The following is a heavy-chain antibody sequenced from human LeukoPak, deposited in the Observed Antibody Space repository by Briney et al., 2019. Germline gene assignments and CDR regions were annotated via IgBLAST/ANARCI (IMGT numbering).Heavy chain of an antibody. V-gene: IGHV3-48*01. Sequence: KPGGSLRLSCAASGFTFSSYSMNWVRQAPGKGLEWASYISSSSTIYYADSVKGRFTISRDNAKNSLYLQMNSLRAEDTAVYYCAREKVYCSTTSCPTDAFDIWGQGTMVTVSS. CDR1: GFTFSSYS. CDR2: ISSSSTI. J-gene: IGHJ3*02. D-gene: IGHD2-2*01. CDR3: AREKVYCSTTSCPTDAFDI.